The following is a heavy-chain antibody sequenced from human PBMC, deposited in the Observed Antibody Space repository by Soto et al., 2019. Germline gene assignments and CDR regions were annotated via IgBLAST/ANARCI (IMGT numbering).Heavy chain of an antibody. J-gene: IGHJ4*02. CDR1: GYTFTGYY. CDR2: INPNSGGT. CDR3: AKSLGIHYYDSSGYYRPLDY. V-gene: IGHV1-2*02. D-gene: IGHD3-22*01. Sequence: GASVKVSCKASGYTFTGYYMHWVRQAPGQGLEWMGWINPNSGGTNYAQKFQGRVTMTRDTSISTAYMELSRPRSDDTAVYYCAKSLGIHYYDSSGYYRPLDYWGQGTLVTVSS.